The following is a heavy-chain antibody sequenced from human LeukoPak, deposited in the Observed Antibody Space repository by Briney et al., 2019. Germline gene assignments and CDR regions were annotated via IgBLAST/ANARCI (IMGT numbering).Heavy chain of an antibody. Sequence: SETLSLTCTVSGGSISSSSYYWGWIRQPPGKGLEWIGYIYHSGSTYYNPSLKSRVTISVDRSKNQFSLKLSSVTAADTAVYYCARVNRVSPSWYFDLWGRGTLVTVSS. CDR1: GGSISSSSYY. J-gene: IGHJ2*01. CDR2: IYHSGST. CDR3: ARVNRVSPSWYFDL. V-gene: IGHV4-39*07. D-gene: IGHD2-21*01.